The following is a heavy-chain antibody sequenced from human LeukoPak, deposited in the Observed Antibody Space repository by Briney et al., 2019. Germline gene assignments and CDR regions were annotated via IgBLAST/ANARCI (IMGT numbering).Heavy chain of an antibody. CDR2: ISSSSSYI. CDR3: ARDGSYCSSTSCYHLDAFDI. V-gene: IGHV3-21*01. J-gene: IGHJ3*02. CDR1: GFTFSSYS. D-gene: IGHD2-2*01. Sequence: PGGSLRLSCAATGFTFSSYSMNWVRQAPGKGLEWVSSISSSSSYIYYADSVKGRFTISRDNAKNSLYLQMNSLRAEDTAVYYCARDGSYCSSTSCYHLDAFDIWGQGTMVTVSS.